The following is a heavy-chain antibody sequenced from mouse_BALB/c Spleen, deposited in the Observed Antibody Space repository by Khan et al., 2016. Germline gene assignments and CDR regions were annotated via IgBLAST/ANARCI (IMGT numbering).Heavy chain of an antibody. CDR3: ARSGVQLGLPDD. Sequence: QIQLVQSGPEVMKPGETVTISCKASGYIFTNCGMSWVKEAPGKGLMWMGWINTNTGEPTYAEDFKGRFVFSLETSATTAYLQLNNLKHEDTATYFCARSGVQLGLPDDWGQGSTRTVAS. J-gene: IGHJ2*01. CDR1: GYIFTNCG. CDR2: INTNTGEP. D-gene: IGHD3-1*01. V-gene: IGHV9-3*02.